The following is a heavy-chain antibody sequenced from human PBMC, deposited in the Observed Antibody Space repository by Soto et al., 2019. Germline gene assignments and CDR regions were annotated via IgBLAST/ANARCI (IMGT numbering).Heavy chain of an antibody. CDR3: AKARGGYDYGSNDY. Sequence: GGSLRLSCAASGFTFSSYAMSWVRQAPGKGLEWVSAISGSGGSTYYADSVKGRFTISRDNSKNTLYLQMNSLMAEDTAVYYCAKARGGYDYGSNDYWGQGTLVTVSS. V-gene: IGHV3-23*01. J-gene: IGHJ4*02. CDR1: GFTFSSYA. CDR2: ISGSGGST. D-gene: IGHD5-12*01.